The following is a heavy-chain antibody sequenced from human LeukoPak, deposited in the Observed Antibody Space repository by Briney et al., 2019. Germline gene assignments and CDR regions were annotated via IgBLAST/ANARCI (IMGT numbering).Heavy chain of an antibody. CDR2: INAGNGNT. Sequence: ASVKVSCKASGYTFTSYAIHWVRQAPGQRLEWMGWINAGNGNTKYSQKFQGRVTITRDTSASTAYMELSSLRSEDTAVYYCARDIKAYYYDSSGYYYDWFDPWGQGTLVTVSS. CDR1: GYTFTSYA. J-gene: IGHJ5*02. V-gene: IGHV1-3*01. D-gene: IGHD3-22*01. CDR3: ARDIKAYYYDSSGYYYDWFDP.